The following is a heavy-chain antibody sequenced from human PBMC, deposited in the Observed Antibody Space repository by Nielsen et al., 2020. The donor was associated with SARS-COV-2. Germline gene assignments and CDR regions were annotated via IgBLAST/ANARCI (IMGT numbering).Heavy chain of an antibody. J-gene: IGHJ6*02. Sequence: GESLKISCAASGFTFSSYSMNWVRQAPGKGLEWVSSISSSSSYIYYADSVKGRFTISRDNAKNSLYLQMNSLRAEDTAVYYCAKDHRDYGMDVWGQGTTVTVSS. CDR1: GFTFSSYS. V-gene: IGHV3-21*04. CDR2: ISSSSSYI. CDR3: AKDHRDYGMDV.